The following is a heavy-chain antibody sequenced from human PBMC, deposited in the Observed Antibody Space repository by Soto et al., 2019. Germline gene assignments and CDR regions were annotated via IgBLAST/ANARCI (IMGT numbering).Heavy chain of an antibody. Sequence: SETLSLTCSVSCGSISSIDYFWSWIRQPPGKGLEWIGFIYHTGTTYYNPSLRSRVTISIDTSKSQFSMKLNSVTAADTAVYYCARVMAAMQNWLDPWGQGTLVTVSS. CDR2: IYHTGTT. D-gene: IGHD2-2*01. CDR1: CGSISSIDYF. CDR3: ARVMAAMQNWLDP. J-gene: IGHJ5*02. V-gene: IGHV4-30-4*01.